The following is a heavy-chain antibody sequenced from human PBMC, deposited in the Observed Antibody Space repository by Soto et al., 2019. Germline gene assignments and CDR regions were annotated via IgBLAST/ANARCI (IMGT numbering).Heavy chain of an antibody. CDR1: GFTFSSYA. V-gene: IGHV3-23*01. J-gene: IGHJ3*02. D-gene: IGHD3-16*01. CDR2: ISGGGGST. Sequence: EVQLLESGGGLVQPGGSLRLSCAASGFTFSSYAMSWVRQAPGKGLEWVSAISGGGGSTYYADSVKGRFTTSRDNSKNTLYLQMDSLRAEDTAVYYCAKDQNYVWGSSAFDIRGQGTMVTVSS. CDR3: AKDQNYVWGSSAFDI.